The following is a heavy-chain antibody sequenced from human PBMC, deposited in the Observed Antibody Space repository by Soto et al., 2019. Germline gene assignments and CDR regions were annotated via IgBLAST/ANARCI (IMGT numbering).Heavy chain of an antibody. V-gene: IGHV1-24*01. Sequence: AFVKLARKVSGYGLSELSMHLVRQAPGKGLERMGGFDPEDGETIYAQKFQGRVTMTEDTSTDTAYMELSSLRSEDTAVYYCATGSTVRGAKARFYYYFFHLDVWGKGTTVTVSS. J-gene: IGHJ6*03. D-gene: IGHD3-10*01. CDR3: ATGSTVRGAKARFYYYFFHLDV. CDR2: FDPEDGET. CDR1: GYGLSELS.